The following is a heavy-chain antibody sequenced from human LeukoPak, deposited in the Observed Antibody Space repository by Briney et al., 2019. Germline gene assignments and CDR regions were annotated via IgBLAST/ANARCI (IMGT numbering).Heavy chain of an antibody. D-gene: IGHD2-15*01. CDR3: ARVTLDNTPPYFSYMDV. Sequence: GSSVKVSCEASGGTFNSYSISWVRQAPGQGLEWMGGIIPVFGTPNYAQKFQGRVTITTDESTSTVYMEVSSLRSVDTAVYYCARVTLDNTPPYFSYMDVWGKGTTVTVSS. J-gene: IGHJ6*03. V-gene: IGHV1-69*05. CDR2: IIPVFGTP. CDR1: GGTFNSYS.